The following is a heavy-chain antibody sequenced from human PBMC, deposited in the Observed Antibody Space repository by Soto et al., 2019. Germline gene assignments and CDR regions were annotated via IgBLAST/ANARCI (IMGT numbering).Heavy chain of an antibody. V-gene: IGHV3-33*06. CDR1: GFTFSSYV. Sequence: QVQLVESGGGVVQPVRSLRLSCAASGFTFSSYVLHWVRQAPGKGPEWVAVVWSDGNYKYYADSVKGRFTISRDYSKNKLYLQRNSLKTEDTAMYYCTNNFVWGQGVLVTVSS. CDR3: TNNFV. CDR2: VWSDGNYK. J-gene: IGHJ4*02.